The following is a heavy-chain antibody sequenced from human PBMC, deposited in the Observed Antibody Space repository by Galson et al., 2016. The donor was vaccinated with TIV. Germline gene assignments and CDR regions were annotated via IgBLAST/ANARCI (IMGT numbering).Heavy chain of an antibody. D-gene: IGHD6-19*01. J-gene: IGHJ6*03. V-gene: IGHV3-30*04. CDR3: ARVGRQWLAGDYYYMDV. CDR2: ISYEGSNK. Sequence: SLRLSCAASKFTFSSYAMYWVRQAPGKGLEWVALISYEGSNKFYADSVQGRFTISRDNSKNTLYLQMNRLRGEDTAVYYCARVGRQWLAGDYYYMDVWGKGTTVTVSS. CDR1: KFTFSSYA.